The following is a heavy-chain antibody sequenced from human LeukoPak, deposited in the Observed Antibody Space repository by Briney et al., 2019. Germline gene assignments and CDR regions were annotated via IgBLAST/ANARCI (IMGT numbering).Heavy chain of an antibody. V-gene: IGHV4-59*01. Sequence: SETLSLTCTVSGGSISSYYWSWIRQPPGKGLEWIGYIYYSGSTNYNPSLKSRATISVDTSKNQFSLKLSSVTAADTAVYYCASSYSSSWYDYYYYYMDVWGKGTTVTVSS. CDR3: ASSYSSSWYDYYYYYMDV. J-gene: IGHJ6*03. CDR2: IYYSGST. D-gene: IGHD6-13*01. CDR1: GGSISSYY.